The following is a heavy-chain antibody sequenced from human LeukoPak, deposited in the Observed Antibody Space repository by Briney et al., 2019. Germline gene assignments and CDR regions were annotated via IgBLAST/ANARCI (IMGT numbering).Heavy chain of an antibody. V-gene: IGHV3-53*01. CDR3: AREPTSMGSDY. Sequence: GGSLRLSCAISGFTVSSNYMNWVRQAPGKGLEWVSVIYSSGSTHYADSVKGRFTISRDNARNSLYLQMNSLRADDAAVYYCAREPTSMGSDYWGQGTLVTVSS. J-gene: IGHJ4*02. CDR1: GFTVSSNY. D-gene: IGHD5-18*01. CDR2: IYSSGST.